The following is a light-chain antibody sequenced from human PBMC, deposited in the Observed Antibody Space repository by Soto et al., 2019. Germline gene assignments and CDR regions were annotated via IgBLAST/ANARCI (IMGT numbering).Light chain of an antibody. CDR1: QTVSSNF. Sequence: EAVLTQSPVTVSLSPGERATLSCRSSQTVSSNFLAWYQQRPAQAPRLLIHGASTRATGITDRFSGSVSGTDFTLIISGLEPEDFAVYYCQQYGTSPATFGQGTKVDIK. V-gene: IGKV3-20*01. CDR2: GAS. J-gene: IGKJ1*01. CDR3: QQYGTSPAT.